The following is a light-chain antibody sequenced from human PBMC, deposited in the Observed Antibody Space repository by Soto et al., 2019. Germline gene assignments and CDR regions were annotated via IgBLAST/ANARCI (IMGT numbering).Light chain of an antibody. CDR3: QQYYSTPLT. J-gene: IGKJ4*01. V-gene: IGKV4-1*01. CDR2: WAS. CDR1: QSVLYSSNNKSY. Sequence: DIVMTQSPDSLAVSLGERATINCKSNQSVLYSSNNKSYLAWYQQKPGQPPKLLIYWASTRESGVPDRFSGSGSGTDFTLTISSLQAEDVAVYYCQQYYSTPLTFGGGTKVDIK.